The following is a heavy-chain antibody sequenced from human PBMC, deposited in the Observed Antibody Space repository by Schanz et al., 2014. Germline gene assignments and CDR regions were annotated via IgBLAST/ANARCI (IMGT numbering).Heavy chain of an antibody. D-gene: IGHD1-1*01. V-gene: IGHV3-23*04. CDR2: INSGGDST. J-gene: IGHJ4*02. CDR3: VKLPGATGTKSHFDY. CDR1: GFTFISSA. Sequence: EVQLVESGGVVVQPGGSLRLSCAASGFTFISSAMSWVRQAPGKGLEWVSAINSGGDSTYYADSVKGRLTISRDNSKNTLYLQMNSLRAEDTAVYYCVKLPGATGTKSHFDYWGQGTLVTVSS.